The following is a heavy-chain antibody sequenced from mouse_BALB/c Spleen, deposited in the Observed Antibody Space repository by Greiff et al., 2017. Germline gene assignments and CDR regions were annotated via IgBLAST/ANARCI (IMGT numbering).Heavy chain of an antibody. V-gene: IGHV5-6*01. J-gene: IGHJ2*01. CDR2: ISSGGSYT. CDR1: GFTFSSYG. CDR3: ARQEELKNYFDY. Sequence: EVMLVESGGDLVKPGGSLKLSCAASGFTFSSYGMSWVRQTPDKRLEWVATISSGGSYTYYPDSVKGRFTISRDNAKNTLYLQMSSLKSEDTAMYYCARQEELKNYFDYWGQGTTLTVSS. D-gene: IGHD1-3*01.